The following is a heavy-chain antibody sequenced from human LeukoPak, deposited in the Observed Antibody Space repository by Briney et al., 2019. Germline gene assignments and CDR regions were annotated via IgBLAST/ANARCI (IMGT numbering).Heavy chain of an antibody. D-gene: IGHD2-15*01. CDR2: IYYSGST. V-gene: IGHV4-59*12. CDR1: VGSIRGYY. J-gene: IGHJ4*02. CDR3: ARVEYCSGGSCYSGGAY. Sequence: PSETLSLTCSVSVGSIRGYYWSWVRQPPGKGLEWIGSIYYSGSTYYNPSLKSRVTISVDTSKNQFSLKLSSVTAADTAVYYCARVEYCSGGSCYSGGAYWGQGTLVTVSS.